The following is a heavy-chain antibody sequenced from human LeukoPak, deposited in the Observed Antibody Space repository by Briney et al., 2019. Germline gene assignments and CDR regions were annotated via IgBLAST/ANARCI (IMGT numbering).Heavy chain of an antibody. CDR1: RFTFSSYS. Sequence: PGGSLRLSCVASRFTFSSYSITWVRRAPGTGLEWVSSISFGGGHIFYTDSVKGRFTIFRDDSKNPLYLEMNSLRAEDTAVYFCARIVLTPPYGMDVWGQGTTVTVPS. D-gene: IGHD2/OR15-2a*01. J-gene: IGHJ6*02. V-gene: IGHV3-21*01. CDR3: ARIVLTPPYGMDV. CDR2: ISFGGGHI.